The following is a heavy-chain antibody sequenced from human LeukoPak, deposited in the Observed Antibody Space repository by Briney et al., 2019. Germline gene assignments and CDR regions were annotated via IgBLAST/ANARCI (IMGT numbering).Heavy chain of an antibody. CDR3: AREDYDDSVYSPLDF. J-gene: IGHJ4*02. D-gene: IGHD5/OR15-5a*01. V-gene: IGHV1-69*01. CDR1: GGSFSSSS. Sequence: SVKVSCKASGGSFSSSSIGWVRQAPGQGLEWMGGNIPVFGTPSYAQSFQGRVTITADDSTKTAYMELHSLGSGDTAIYYCAREDYDDSVYSPLDFWGQGTLVTVSS. CDR2: NIPVFGTP.